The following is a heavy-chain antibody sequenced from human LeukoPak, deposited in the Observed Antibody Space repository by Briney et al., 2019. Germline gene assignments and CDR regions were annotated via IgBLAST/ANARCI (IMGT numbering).Heavy chain of an antibody. CDR1: GYTFTGYG. D-gene: IGHD6-19*01. V-gene: IGHV1-18*01. CDR2: ISAYNGNT. Sequence: ASVKVSCTASGYTFTGYGISWVRQAPGQGLEWMGWISAYNGNTNYAQKLQGRVTMTTDTSTSTAYMELRSLRSGDTAVYYCARGEIAVAGSRFQHWGQGTLVTVSS. CDR3: ARGEIAVAGSRFQH. J-gene: IGHJ1*01.